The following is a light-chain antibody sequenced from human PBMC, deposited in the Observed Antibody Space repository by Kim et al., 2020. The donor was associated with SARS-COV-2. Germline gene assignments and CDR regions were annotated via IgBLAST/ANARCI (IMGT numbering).Light chain of an antibody. CDR3: QVWDSRGV. CDR2: RDS. V-gene: IGLV3-9*01. J-gene: IGLJ1*01. CDR1: NIGSKN. Sequence: SYELTQPLSVSVALGQTARITCGGNNIGSKNVHWYQQKPGQAPVLVIYRDSNRPSGIPERFSGSNSGNTATLTISRAQAGDEADYYCQVWDSRGVFG.